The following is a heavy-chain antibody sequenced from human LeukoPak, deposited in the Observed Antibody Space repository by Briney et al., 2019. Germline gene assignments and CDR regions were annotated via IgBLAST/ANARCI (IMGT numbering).Heavy chain of an antibody. D-gene: IGHD5-12*01. J-gene: IGHJ6*03. CDR3: ARQDGGYSGYGYYYYYYMDV. CDR2: IFPGDSDT. V-gene: IGHV5-51*01. Sequence: GESLKISCKGSGYSFTNYWIVWVRQMPGKGLEWMGIIFPGDSDTRYSPSFQGQVTISADKSISTAYLQWSSLKASDTAMYYCARQDGGYSGYGYYYYYYMDVWGKGTTVTVSS. CDR1: GYSFTNYW.